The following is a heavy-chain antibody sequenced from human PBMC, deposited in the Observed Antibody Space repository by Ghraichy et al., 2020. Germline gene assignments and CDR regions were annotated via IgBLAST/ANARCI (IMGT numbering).Heavy chain of an antibody. CDR2: IKQDGSER. J-gene: IGHJ5*02. D-gene: IGHD6-13*01. CDR1: GFTFSYYW. V-gene: IGHV3-7*03. CDR3: ARHTSKAGRDP. Sequence: GGSLRLSCAASGFTFSYYWMSWVRQAPGKGLEWVANIKQDGSERYYVDSVKGRFTISRDNAKNSLYLQMNSLRAEDTAVYYCARHTSKAGRDPWGQGTQVTVSS.